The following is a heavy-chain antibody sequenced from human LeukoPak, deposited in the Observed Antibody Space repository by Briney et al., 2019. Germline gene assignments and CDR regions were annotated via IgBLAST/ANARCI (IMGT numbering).Heavy chain of an antibody. CDR1: GFTFSDYY. CDR2: ISSSGSTI. V-gene: IGHV3-11*04. J-gene: IGHJ6*04. CDR3: AELGITMIGGV. Sequence: GGSLRLSCAVSGFTFSDYYMNWIRQAPGKGLEWVSHISSSGSTIYYADSVKGRFTISRDNAKNSLYLQMNSLRAEDTAVYYCAELGITMIGGVWGKGTTVTISS. D-gene: IGHD3-10*02.